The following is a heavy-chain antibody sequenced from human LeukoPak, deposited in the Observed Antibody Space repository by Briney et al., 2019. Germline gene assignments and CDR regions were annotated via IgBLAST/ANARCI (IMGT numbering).Heavy chain of an antibody. CDR2: IWYDGSNK. D-gene: IGHD2-2*02. Sequence: PGGSLRLSCAASGFTFSSYGMHWVRQVPGKGLEWVAVIWYDGSNKYYADSVKGRFTISRGNSKNTLYLQMNSLRAEDTAVYYCAREGYCSSTSCYTLGDAFDIWGQGTMVTVSS. V-gene: IGHV3-33*01. J-gene: IGHJ3*02. CDR1: GFTFSSYG. CDR3: AREGYCSSTSCYTLGDAFDI.